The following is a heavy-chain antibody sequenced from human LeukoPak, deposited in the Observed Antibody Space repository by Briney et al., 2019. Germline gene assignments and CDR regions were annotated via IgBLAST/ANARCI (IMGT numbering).Heavy chain of an antibody. J-gene: IGHJ4*02. CDR1: GYTFTTYW. CDR3: TRQYCSGGTCYSGIDY. V-gene: IGHV5-51*07. Sequence: GESLKISCKASGYTFTTYWIGWVHQMPGKGLEWMGIIYPADSDTKYSPSFQGQVTISADKSISTAYLQWSSLKASDTAMYYCTRQYCSGGTCYSGIDYWGQGTLVTVSS. D-gene: IGHD2-15*01. CDR2: IYPADSDT.